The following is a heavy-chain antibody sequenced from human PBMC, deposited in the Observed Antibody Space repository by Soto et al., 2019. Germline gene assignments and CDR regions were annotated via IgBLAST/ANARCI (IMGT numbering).Heavy chain of an antibody. V-gene: IGHV1-3*01. D-gene: IGHD6-19*01. CDR1: GYTFTSYA. J-gene: IGHJ4*02. CDR3: ARDRLEYSSGSRQRNFDY. Sequence: ASVKVSCKASGYTFTSYAMHWVRQAPGQRLEWMGWINAGNGNTKYSQKFQGRVTITRDTSASTAYMELSSLRSEDTAVYYCARDRLEYSSGSRQRNFDYWGQGTLVTVSS. CDR2: INAGNGNT.